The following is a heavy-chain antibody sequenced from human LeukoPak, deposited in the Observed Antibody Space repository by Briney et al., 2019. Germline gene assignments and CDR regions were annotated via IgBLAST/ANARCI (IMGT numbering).Heavy chain of an antibody. Sequence: GGSLRLSCAASGFTVTTNYMNWVRQAPGKGLEWVSVIYSSGITYYADSVKGRFTFSRDDSKNTVHLQMNSLRAEDTAVYYCARDYADYVGYFFFDYWGQGTLVTVSS. CDR3: ARDYADYVGYFFFDY. J-gene: IGHJ4*02. CDR1: GFTVTTNY. D-gene: IGHD4-17*01. V-gene: IGHV3-53*01. CDR2: IYSSGIT.